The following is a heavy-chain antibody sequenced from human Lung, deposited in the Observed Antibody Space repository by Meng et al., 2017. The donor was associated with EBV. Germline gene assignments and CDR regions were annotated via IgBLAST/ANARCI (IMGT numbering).Heavy chain of an antibody. CDR1: GGSINSGDYY. CDR3: ARNYYFDY. J-gene: IGHJ4*02. Sequence: QVRPQGLGPGPVKPSQPLSLTCTVSGGSINSGDYYWSWIRQPPGKGLEWIGYIYYTGSTYYNPSLKSRVTISMDTSKNQFSLRLSSVTAADTAVYYCARNYYFDYWGQGTLVTVSS. CDR2: IYYTGST. V-gene: IGHV4-30-4*01.